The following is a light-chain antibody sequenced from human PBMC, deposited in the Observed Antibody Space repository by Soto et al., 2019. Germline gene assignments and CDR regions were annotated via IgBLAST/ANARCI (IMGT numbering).Light chain of an antibody. V-gene: IGLV2-14*01. CDR3: TSYVSSNTLV. Sequence: QAAVTQPASVSGSPGQSFTISCTGTISDVGGYNYVSWYQQHPGKAPKLMIYQVSHRPSGVSNRFSGYKSGNTASLTISGLQAEDEADYCCTSYVSSNTLVFGTGTKVTVL. J-gene: IGLJ1*01. CDR1: ISDVGGYNY. CDR2: QVS.